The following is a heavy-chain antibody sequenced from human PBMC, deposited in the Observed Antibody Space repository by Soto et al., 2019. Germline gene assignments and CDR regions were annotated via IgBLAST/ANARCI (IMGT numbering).Heavy chain of an antibody. D-gene: IGHD4-4*01. CDR2: INSDGNST. J-gene: IGHJ4*02. Sequence: EVQLVESGGGLVQPGGSLRLSCAASGFTFSPFWMHWVRQVPGKGPVWVSRINSDGNSTSYADSVKGRFTISRDNAKNTLYLQMNSLIAEDTAVYYCARGSNHLDYWGQGTLVTFSS. V-gene: IGHV3-74*01. CDR3: ARGSNHLDY. CDR1: GFTFSPFW.